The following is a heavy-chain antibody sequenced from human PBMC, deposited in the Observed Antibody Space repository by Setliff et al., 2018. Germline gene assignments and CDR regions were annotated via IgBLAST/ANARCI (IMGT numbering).Heavy chain of an antibody. Sequence: ASVKVSCKASGYSFISYDINWVRQAPGQGLEWMGWMNPGRDNTGYAQKFQGRVTMTGHASINTAYMELTSLTSEDTAVYYCVRNPLGPEASTPGGYWGQGTLVTVSS. V-gene: IGHV1-8*01. CDR1: GYSFISYD. CDR2: MNPGRDNT. CDR3: VRNPLGPEASTPGGY. D-gene: IGHD3-16*01. J-gene: IGHJ4*02.